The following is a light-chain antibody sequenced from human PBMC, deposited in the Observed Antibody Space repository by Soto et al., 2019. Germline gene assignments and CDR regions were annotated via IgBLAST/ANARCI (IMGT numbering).Light chain of an antibody. CDR3: LQDYNYPYT. CDR1: QGISSY. V-gene: IGKV1-8*01. Sequence: AIRMTQSPSSFSASTGDRVTITCRASQGISSYLAWYQQKPGKAPKLLIYAASSLQSGVPSRFSGSGSGTDFTLTISSLQPEDFATYYCLQDYNYPYTFGQGTKLEIK. J-gene: IGKJ2*01. CDR2: AAS.